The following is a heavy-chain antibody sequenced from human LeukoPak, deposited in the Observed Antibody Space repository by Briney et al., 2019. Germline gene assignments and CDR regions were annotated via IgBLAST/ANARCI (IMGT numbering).Heavy chain of an antibody. CDR2: ISGSGGSI. CDR3: AKDHSSSWRVYCFDY. J-gene: IGHJ4*02. V-gene: IGHV3-23*01. D-gene: IGHD6-13*01. Sequence: GGSLRLSCAASGFTFSSYAMSWVRQAPGKGLEWVSGISGSGGSIYYADSVKGRFTISRDNSKYTLYLQMNSLRAEDTAIYYCAKDHSSSWRVYCFDYWGQGTLVTVSS. CDR1: GFTFSSYA.